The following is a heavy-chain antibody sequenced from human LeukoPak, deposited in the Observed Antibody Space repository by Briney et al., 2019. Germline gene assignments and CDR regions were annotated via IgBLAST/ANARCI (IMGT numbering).Heavy chain of an antibody. CDR2: IYYSGST. CDR1: GGSVSSGSYY. V-gene: IGHV4-61*01. CDR3: AREIAGLLGY. D-gene: IGHD6-13*01. J-gene: IGHJ4*02. Sequence: SETLSLTCTVPGGSVSSGSYYWSWIRQPPGKGLEWIGYIYYSGSTNYNPSLKSRVTISVDTSKNQFSLKLSSVTAADTAVYYCAREIAGLLGYWGQGTLVTVSS.